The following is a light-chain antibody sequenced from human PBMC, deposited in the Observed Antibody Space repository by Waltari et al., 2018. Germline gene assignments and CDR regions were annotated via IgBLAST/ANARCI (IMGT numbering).Light chain of an antibody. J-gene: IGKJ1*01. V-gene: IGKV3-15*01. Sequence: EIVMTQSPATLSVSPGERATLSCRASQSVSSNLAGYQQKPGQAPRLLIYGASTRATGFPARFSGSGSGTEFTLTISSLQSEDFAVYYCQQYNNWPPTFGQGTKVEIK. CDR1: QSVSSN. CDR3: QQYNNWPPT. CDR2: GAS.